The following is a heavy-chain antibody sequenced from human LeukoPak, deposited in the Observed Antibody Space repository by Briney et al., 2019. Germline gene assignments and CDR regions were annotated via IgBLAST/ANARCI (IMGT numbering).Heavy chain of an antibody. J-gene: IGHJ4*02. CDR3: ARGLVPAAVEFDY. CDR2: ISSSSKYI. D-gene: IGHD2-2*01. V-gene: IGHV3-21*01. CDR1: GFTFRSYS. Sequence: PGGSLRLSCADSGFTFRSYSMNWVRQAPGKGLEWVSSISSSSKYIYCADSVKGRFTISRDNAKNSLYLQMNSLRAEDTATYYCARGLVPAAVEFDYWGQGTLATVS.